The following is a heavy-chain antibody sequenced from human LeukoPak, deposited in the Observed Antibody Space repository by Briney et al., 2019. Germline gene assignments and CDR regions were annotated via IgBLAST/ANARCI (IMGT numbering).Heavy chain of an antibody. CDR1: GHSFSTYF. CDR3: ERHRGVTAAWYLDL. CDR2: FHYSGSN. J-gene: IGHJ2*01. V-gene: IGHV4-59*08. Sequence: SETLSLTCTVSGHSFSTYFWRWIRQPPGKGLEWIGNFHYSGSNNLNPSLRRRDTISGDTSKTQFSVKLTSVTAADTAVYYCERHRGVTAAWYLDLWGRGTLVTVSS. D-gene: IGHD2-21*02.